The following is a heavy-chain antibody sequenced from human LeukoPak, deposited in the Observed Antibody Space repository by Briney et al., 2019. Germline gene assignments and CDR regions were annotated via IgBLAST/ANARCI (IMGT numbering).Heavy chain of an antibody. D-gene: IGHD2-2*01. Sequence: PSETLSLTCTVSGGSISSYYWSWIRQPPGKGLEWIGYIYHSGSTYYNPSLKSRVTISVDRSKNQFSLKLGSVTAADTAVYYCARLVPAANSLYFDNWGQGTLVTVSS. CDR3: ARLVPAANSLYFDN. J-gene: IGHJ4*02. CDR2: IYHSGST. V-gene: IGHV4-59*12. CDR1: GGSISSYY.